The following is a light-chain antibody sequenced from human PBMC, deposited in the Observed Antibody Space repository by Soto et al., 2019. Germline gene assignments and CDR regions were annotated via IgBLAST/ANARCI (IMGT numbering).Light chain of an antibody. Sequence: QSVLTQPRSVSGSAGQSVTISCTGTGSDVGNYNYVSWYQQHPGKAPNLMIYDVTKRPSGVPDRISGSKSGNTASLTISGLQAEDEADYYCCSYAGRYTYVFGTGTKVTVL. CDR1: GSDVGNYNY. CDR2: DVT. V-gene: IGLV2-11*01. J-gene: IGLJ1*01. CDR3: CSYAGRYTYV.